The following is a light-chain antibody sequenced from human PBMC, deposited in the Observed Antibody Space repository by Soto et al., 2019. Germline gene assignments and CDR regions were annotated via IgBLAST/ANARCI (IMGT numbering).Light chain of an antibody. CDR1: NSDVGNYNL. Sequence: QSALTQPASVSGSPGQSITISCTGTNSDVGNYNLVSWYQQHPGKAPKLFIYEVNKRPSGVSSRFSGSKSGNTASLTIFGLQAEDEADYYCYSYAGGDTYYVFGTGTKLTVL. V-gene: IGLV2-23*02. J-gene: IGLJ1*01. CDR3: YSYAGGDTYYV. CDR2: EVN.